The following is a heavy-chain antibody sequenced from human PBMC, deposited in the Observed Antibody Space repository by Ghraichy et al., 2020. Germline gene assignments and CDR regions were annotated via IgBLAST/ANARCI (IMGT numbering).Heavy chain of an antibody. J-gene: IGHJ5*02. Sequence: GGSLRLSCAASGFTFSDYWMSWVRQAPEKGMEWVANIKQDGSEKYYVDSVKGRFTISRDNAKNSLYLQMNSLRAEDTAVYYCARDAPGVNWFDPWGQGTLVTVSS. CDR2: IKQDGSEK. CDR1: GFTFSDYW. D-gene: IGHD3-10*01. CDR3: ARDAPGVNWFDP. V-gene: IGHV3-7*01.